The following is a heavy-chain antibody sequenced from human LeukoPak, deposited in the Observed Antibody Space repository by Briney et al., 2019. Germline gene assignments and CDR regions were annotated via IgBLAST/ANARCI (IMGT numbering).Heavy chain of an antibody. CDR2: ISGSGGST. D-gene: IGHD1-1*01. Sequence: GGSLRLSCAASGFTFSSYAMSWVRQAPGKGLEWVSAISGSGGSTYYADSVKGRFTISRDNSKNTLYLQMNSLRAEDTAVYYCAKNREEYNWNLAAYYYYYGMGVWGKGTTVTVSS. V-gene: IGHV3-23*01. CDR1: GFTFSSYA. J-gene: IGHJ6*04. CDR3: AKNREEYNWNLAAYYYYYGMGV.